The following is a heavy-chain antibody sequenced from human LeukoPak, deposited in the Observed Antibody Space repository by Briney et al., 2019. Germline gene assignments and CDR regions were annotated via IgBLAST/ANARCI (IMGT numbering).Heavy chain of an antibody. CDR1: GFTVSSNY. D-gene: IGHD6-13*01. Sequence: GGSLRLSCAASGFTVSSNYMSWVRQAPGKGLEWVSDIYSGGSTYYADSVKGRFTISRHNSKNTLYLQMNSLRAEDTAVYYCARADSGYTSRHFDYWGQGTLVNVSS. CDR3: ARADSGYTSRHFDY. J-gene: IGHJ4*02. CDR2: IYSGGST. V-gene: IGHV3-53*04.